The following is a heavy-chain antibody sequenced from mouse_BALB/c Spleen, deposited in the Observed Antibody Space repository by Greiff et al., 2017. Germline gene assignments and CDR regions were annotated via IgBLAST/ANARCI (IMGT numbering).Heavy chain of an antibody. Sequence: EVKLVESGGGLVQPKGSLKLSCAASGFTFNTYAMNWVRQAPGKGVEWVARIRSKSNNYATYYADSVKDRFTISRDDSQSMLYLQMNNLKTEDTAMYYCVRQNYADGRFAYWGQGTLVTVSA. D-gene: IGHD1-1*02. V-gene: IGHV10-1*02. J-gene: IGHJ3*01. CDR1: GFTFNTYA. CDR2: IRSKSNNYAT. CDR3: VRQNYADGRFAY.